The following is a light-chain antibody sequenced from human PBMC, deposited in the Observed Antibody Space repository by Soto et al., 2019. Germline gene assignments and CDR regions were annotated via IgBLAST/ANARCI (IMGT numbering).Light chain of an antibody. V-gene: IGLV2-8*01. J-gene: IGLJ2*01. CDR2: EVT. CDR3: SSYAGPERV. Sequence: QSALTQPPSASGSPGQSVTISCTGTSSDVGGYNYVSWYQQHPGKAPKLMIYEVTKRPSGVPDRFSCSKSGNTASLTVSGLQADDEADYYCSSYAGPERVFGGGTKLTVL. CDR1: SSDVGGYNY.